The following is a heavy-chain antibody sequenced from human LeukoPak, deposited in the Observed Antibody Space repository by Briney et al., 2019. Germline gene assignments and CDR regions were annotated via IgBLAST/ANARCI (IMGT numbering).Heavy chain of an antibody. V-gene: IGHV3-66*04. CDR3: ARLSANSSAYFFDY. J-gene: IGHJ4*02. CDR2: IYRGGST. CDR1: GLTVSSNY. Sequence: GGSLRLSCAASGLTVSSNYMSWVRQAPGKGLEWVSIIYRGGSTNYADSVKGRFTISRDTSKNTLYLQMNSLRAEDTAVYYCARLSANSSAYFFDYWGQGTLVTVSS. D-gene: IGHD3-22*01.